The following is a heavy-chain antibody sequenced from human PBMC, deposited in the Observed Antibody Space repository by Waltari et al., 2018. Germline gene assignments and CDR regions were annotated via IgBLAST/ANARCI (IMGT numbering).Heavy chain of an antibody. CDR1: GGSISSYY. V-gene: IGHV4-59*08. J-gene: IGHJ4*02. D-gene: IGHD1-7*01. CDR3: ARHAELRGYLDY. CDR2: IYYSGST. Sequence: QVQLQESGPGLVKPSETLSLTCTVSGGSISSYYWSWIQQPPGKGLEWIWYIYYSGSTNYNPSLKSRVTISVVTSKNQCSLQLSSVTAADPAVYYCARHAELRGYLDYWGQGPLVTVSS.